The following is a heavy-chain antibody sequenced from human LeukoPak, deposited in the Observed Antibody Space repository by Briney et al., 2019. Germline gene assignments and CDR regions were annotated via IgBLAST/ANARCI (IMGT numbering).Heavy chain of an antibody. J-gene: IGHJ6*03. CDR3: ARVGSGSYIYYYYMDV. D-gene: IGHD3-10*01. CDR2: INSDGSST. V-gene: IGHV3-74*01. Sequence: GGSLRLSCAASGFTFSSYWMHWVRQAPGKGLVWVSRINSDGSSTSYADSVKGRFTISRDNAKNTLYLQMNSLRAEDTAVYYCARVGSGSYIYYYYMDVWGKGTTVTISS. CDR1: GFTFSSYW.